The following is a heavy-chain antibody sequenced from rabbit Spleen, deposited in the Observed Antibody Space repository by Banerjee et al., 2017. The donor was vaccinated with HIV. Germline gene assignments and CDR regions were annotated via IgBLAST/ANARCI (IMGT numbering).Heavy chain of an antibody. J-gene: IGHJ4*01. CDR2: IYTGNSGGT. Sequence: QEQLVESGGDLVQPGASLTLTCTASGFTLNRYWICWVRQAPGKGLEWIACIYTGNSGGTYYASWAKGRFTVSKTSSTTVTLQMTSLTAADTATYFCARSSSGNDRFNLWGPGTLVTVS. CDR1: GFTLNRYW. V-gene: IGHV1S45*01. D-gene: IGHD1-1*01. CDR3: ARSSSGNDRFNL.